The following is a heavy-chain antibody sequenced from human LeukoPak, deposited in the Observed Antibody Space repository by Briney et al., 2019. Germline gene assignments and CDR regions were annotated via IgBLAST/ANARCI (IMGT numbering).Heavy chain of an antibody. Sequence: SETLSLTCTVSGGSISSSSYCWGWIRQPPGKGLEWIGSIYYSGSTYYNPSLKSRVTISVDTSKNQFSLKLSSVTAADTAVYYCARGVFTMSTDAFDIWGQGTMVTVSS. V-gene: IGHV4-39*07. CDR1: GGSISSSSYC. CDR3: ARGVFTMSTDAFDI. D-gene: IGHD3-22*01. CDR2: IYYSGST. J-gene: IGHJ3*02.